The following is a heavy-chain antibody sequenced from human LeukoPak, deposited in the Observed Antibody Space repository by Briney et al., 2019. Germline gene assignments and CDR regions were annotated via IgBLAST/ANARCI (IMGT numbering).Heavy chain of an antibody. J-gene: IGHJ5*02. CDR3: AKLPREYCSSTSCPNWFDP. V-gene: IGHV3-23*01. D-gene: IGHD2-2*01. CDR1: GFTFSTYA. Sequence: GVSLRLSCAASGFTFSTYAMTWVRQASGKGPEWVSAISGSGGSTYYADSVKGRFTISRDNSKNTLYLQMNSLRAEDTAVYYCAKLPREYCSSTSCPNWFDPWGQGTLVTVSS. CDR2: ISGSGGST.